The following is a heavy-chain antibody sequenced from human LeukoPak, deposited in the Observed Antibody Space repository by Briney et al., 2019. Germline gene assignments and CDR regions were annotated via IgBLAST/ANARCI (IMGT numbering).Heavy chain of an antibody. V-gene: IGHV3-74*01. J-gene: IGHJ4*02. Sequence: GGSLRLSCAASGFTFSSYWMHWVRHTPGKGLVWVSRINSDGSSTSYADSVKGRFTISRDNAKNTLYLQMNSLRAEDTAVYYCARRPAGRGAAAGTAFDYGGQGTLVTVSS. CDR1: GFTFSSYW. CDR3: ARRPAGRGAAAGTAFDY. D-gene: IGHD6-13*01. CDR2: INSDGSST.